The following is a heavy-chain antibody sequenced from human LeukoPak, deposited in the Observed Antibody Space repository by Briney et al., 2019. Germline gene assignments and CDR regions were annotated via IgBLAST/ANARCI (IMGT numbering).Heavy chain of an antibody. J-gene: IGHJ4*02. CDR2: IYYSGST. D-gene: IGHD3-3*01. Sequence: PSETLSLTCTVSGGSISSGGYYWGWIRQHPGKGLEWIGYIYYSGSTYYNPSLKSRVTISVDTSKNQFSLKLSSVTAADTAVYYCARSDFWSGYHYAVDYWGQGTLVTVSS. V-gene: IGHV4-31*03. CDR3: ARSDFWSGYHYAVDY. CDR1: GGSISSGGYY.